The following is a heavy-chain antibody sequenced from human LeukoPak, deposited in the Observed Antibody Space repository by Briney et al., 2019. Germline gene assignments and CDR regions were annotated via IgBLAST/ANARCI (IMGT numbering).Heavy chain of an antibody. CDR1: GVSFSGYY. V-gene: IGHV4-34*01. J-gene: IGHJ4*02. Sequence: SETLSLTCAVYGVSFSGYYWSWIRQPPGKGLEWIGEINHSGTTNYNPSLKSRVTISVDTSKNQLSLKLSSVTDTATYFCYRATLGTYCSGGSCYSFDYWGQGTLVTVSS. CDR2: INHSGTT. D-gene: IGHD2-15*01. CDR3: ATLGTYCSGGSCYSFDY.